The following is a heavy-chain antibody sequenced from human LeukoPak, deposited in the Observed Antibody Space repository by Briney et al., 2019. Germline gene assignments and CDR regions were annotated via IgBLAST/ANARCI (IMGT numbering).Heavy chain of an antibody. CDR3: AKPREQQLLRIAFDV. J-gene: IGHJ3*01. Sequence: PGGSLRLSCAASGFTFSSYGMHWVRQAPGKGLEWVAVISYDGSNKYYADSVKGRFTISRDNSKNMLYLQSNNLRAEDTAVYYCAKPREQQLLRIAFDVWGQGTMVTVSS. CDR1: GFTFSSYG. D-gene: IGHD5/OR15-5a*01. CDR2: ISYDGSNK. V-gene: IGHV3-30*18.